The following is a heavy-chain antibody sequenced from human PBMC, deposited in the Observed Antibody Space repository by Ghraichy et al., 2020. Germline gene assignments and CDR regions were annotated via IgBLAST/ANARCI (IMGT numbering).Heavy chain of an antibody. Sequence: GGSLRLSCAASGFTFSSYWMSWVRQAPGKGLEWVANIKQDGSEKYYVDSVKGRFTISRDNAKNSLYLQMNSLRAEDTAVYYCARAGTFGTDSYYYYYGMDVWGQGTTVTVSS. V-gene: IGHV3-7*01. CDR3: ARAGTFGTDSYYYYYGMDV. CDR1: GFTFSSYW. D-gene: IGHD3-16*01. CDR2: IKQDGSEK. J-gene: IGHJ6*02.